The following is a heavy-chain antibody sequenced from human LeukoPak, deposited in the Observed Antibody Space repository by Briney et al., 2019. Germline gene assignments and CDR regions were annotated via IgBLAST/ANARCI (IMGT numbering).Heavy chain of an antibody. D-gene: IGHD6-19*01. CDR2: ITGSGGST. Sequence: GGSLRLSCAASGFTFSSYAMSWVRQAPGKGLEWVSGITGSGGSTYYADSMKGRFTISRDNSKNTLYLQMNRLRAEDTAVYYCANGGSIAVATPLDYWGQGTLVTVSS. V-gene: IGHV3-23*01. J-gene: IGHJ4*02. CDR3: ANGGSIAVATPLDY. CDR1: GFTFSSYA.